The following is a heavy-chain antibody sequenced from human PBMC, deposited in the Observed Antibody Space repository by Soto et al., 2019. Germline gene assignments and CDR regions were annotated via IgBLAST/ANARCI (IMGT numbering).Heavy chain of an antibody. CDR1: GYSFTSYW. D-gene: IGHD2-2*01. CDR2: IDPSDSYT. Sequence: GESLKISCKGSGYSFTSYWISWVRQMPGKGLEWMGRIDPSDSYTNYSPSFQGHVTISADKSISTAYLQWSSLKASDTAMYYCARRLDCSSTNCYANYYYGMDVWGQGTTVTVSS. CDR3: ARRLDCSSTNCYANYYYGMDV. V-gene: IGHV5-10-1*01. J-gene: IGHJ6*02.